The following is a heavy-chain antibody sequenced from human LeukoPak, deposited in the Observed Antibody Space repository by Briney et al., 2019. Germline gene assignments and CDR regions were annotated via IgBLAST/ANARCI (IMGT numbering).Heavy chain of an antibody. J-gene: IGHJ6*03. D-gene: IGHD2-2*01. CDR2: MNPNSGNT. CDR1: GYTFTSYD. Sequence: GASVKVSCKASGYTFTSYDINWVRQATGQGLEWMGWMNPNSGNTGYAQKFQGRVTITRNTSISTASMELSSLRSEDTAVYYCARGHRPTWVCSSTSCYYYYYYMDVWGKGTTVTVSS. CDR3: ARGHRPTWVCSSTSCYYYYYYMDV. V-gene: IGHV1-8*03.